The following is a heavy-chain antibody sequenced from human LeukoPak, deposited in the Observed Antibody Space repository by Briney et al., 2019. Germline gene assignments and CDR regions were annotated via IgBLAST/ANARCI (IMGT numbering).Heavy chain of an antibody. CDR1: GGSFSGYY. D-gene: IGHD5-18*01. CDR2: INHSGST. CDR3: ARTRTATSVFDYYYGMDV. V-gene: IGHV4-34*01. Sequence: SETLSLTCAVYGGSFSGYYWSWIRQPPGKGLEWIGEINHSGSTNYNPSLKSRVTISVGTSKNQFSLKLSSVTAADTAVYYCARTRTATSVFDYYYGMDVWGKGTTVTVSS. J-gene: IGHJ6*04.